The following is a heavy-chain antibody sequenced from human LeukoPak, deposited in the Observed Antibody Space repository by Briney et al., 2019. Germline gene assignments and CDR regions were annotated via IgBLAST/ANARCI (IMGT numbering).Heavy chain of an antibody. D-gene: IGHD1-7*01. V-gene: IGHV4-30-4*01. CDR2: IYYSGST. J-gene: IGHJ5*02. CDR3: ASGNYLNWFDP. CDR1: GVSISSGDYY. Sequence: SQTLSLTCTVSGVSISSGDYYWSWIRQPPGVGLEWIGYIYYSGSTYYNPSLKSRVTISVDTSKNQFSLKLSSVTAADTAVYYCASGNYLNWFDPWGQGTLVTVSS.